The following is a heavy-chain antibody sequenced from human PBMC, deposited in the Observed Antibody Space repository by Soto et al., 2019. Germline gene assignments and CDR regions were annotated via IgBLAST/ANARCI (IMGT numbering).Heavy chain of an antibody. CDR1: GYPFTSYG. CDR2: ISAYNGKT. Sequence: QVQLVQSGAEVKKPGASVKVSCKTSGYPFTSYGINWVRQAPGQGPEWMGWISAYNGKTSYTQKFQGRVTMTTDTXXXXXXXXXXXXXXXXXXXXXXXXXXLIAVTGLLHYWGQGTLVTVSS. J-gene: IGHJ4*02. D-gene: IGHD6-19*01. CDR3: XXXXLIAVTGLLHY. V-gene: IGHV1-18*01.